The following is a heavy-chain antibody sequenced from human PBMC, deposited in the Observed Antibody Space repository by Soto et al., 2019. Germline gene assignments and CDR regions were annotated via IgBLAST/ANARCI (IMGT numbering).Heavy chain of an antibody. CDR3: AKDRSIVGATESFDY. Sequence: PGGSLRLSCAASGFTFSSYGMHWVRQAPGKGLEWVAVISYDGSNKYYADSVKGRFTISRDNSKNTLYLQMNSLRAEDTAVYYCAKDRSIVGATESFDYWGQGTLVTVSS. V-gene: IGHV3-30*18. J-gene: IGHJ4*02. CDR2: ISYDGSNK. D-gene: IGHD1-26*01. CDR1: GFTFSSYG.